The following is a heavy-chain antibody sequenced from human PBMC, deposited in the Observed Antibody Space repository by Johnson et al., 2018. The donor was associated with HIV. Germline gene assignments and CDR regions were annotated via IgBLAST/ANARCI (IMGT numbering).Heavy chain of an antibody. Sequence: QEQLEESGGGVVQPGRSLRLACVASGFTFNRYGLHWVRQAPGKGLEWVATTSFDERGTPYTDSVQGRFTISRANSKNALYLQMNSLGPEDTAVYYCAKPPSMGADAFDIWGQGTMVTVSS. J-gene: IGHJ3*02. CDR1: GFTFNRYG. CDR3: AKPPSMGADAFDI. D-gene: IGHD3-16*01. V-gene: IGHV3-30*18. CDR2: TSFDERGT.